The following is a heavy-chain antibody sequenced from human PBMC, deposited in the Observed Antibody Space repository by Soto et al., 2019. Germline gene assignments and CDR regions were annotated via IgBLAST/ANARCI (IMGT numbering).Heavy chain of an antibody. Sequence: PXQTLPLPCTVSGGSISSCYWSWIRQPPGKGLEWIGYIYYIGSTNYNPSLKSRVAISVDTSKYQFCLKLSSVKAADTAVYYCARARGTQTRPPYSGNDYWGQGTLVTVSS. CDR3: ARARGTQTRPPYSGNDY. V-gene: IGHV4-59*13. CDR2: IYYIGST. D-gene: IGHD1-26*01. J-gene: IGHJ4*02. CDR1: GGSISSCY.